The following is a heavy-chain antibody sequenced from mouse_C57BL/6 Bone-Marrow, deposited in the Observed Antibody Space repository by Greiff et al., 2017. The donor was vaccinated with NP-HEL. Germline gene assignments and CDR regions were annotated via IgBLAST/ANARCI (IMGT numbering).Heavy chain of an antibody. CDR1: GFTFSDYY. D-gene: IGHD2-4*01. J-gene: IGHJ4*01. CDR2: INYDGSST. CDR3: AREGGLRRRTYAMDY. V-gene: IGHV5-16*01. Sequence: EVKVVESEGGLVQPGSSMELSCTASGFTFSDYYMAWVRQVPEKGLEWVANINYDGSSTYYLDSLKSRFIISRDNAKNILYLQMSSLKSEDTATYYCAREGGLRRRTYAMDYWGQGTSVTVSS.